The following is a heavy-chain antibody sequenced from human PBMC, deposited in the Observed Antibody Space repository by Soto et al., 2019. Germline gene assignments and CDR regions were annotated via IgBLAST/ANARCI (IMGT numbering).Heavy chain of an antibody. CDR1: GFTFNDYY. D-gene: IGHD3-3*01. V-gene: IGHV3-11*06. J-gene: IGHJ4*02. CDR2: ISTTGSYT. CDR3: ARAADFWSAAFDY. Sequence: QVQLVESGGGLVKPGGSLRLSCAASGFTFNDYYMTWIRQAPGKGLEWVSFISTTGSYTNYADSVRGRFTISRDNANNSLYLQVNGLRAEDTAVYYCARAADFWSAAFDYWGQGTLVTVSS.